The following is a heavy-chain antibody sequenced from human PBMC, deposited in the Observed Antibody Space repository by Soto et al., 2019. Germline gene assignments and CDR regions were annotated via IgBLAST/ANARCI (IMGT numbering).Heavy chain of an antibody. CDR2: ISYDGSNK. CDR1: GFTFSSYA. V-gene: IGHV3-30-3*01. CDR3: ARDAGGCYSSRRYYGMDV. Sequence: QVQLVESGGGVVQPGRSLRLSCAASGFTFSSYAMHWVRQAPGKGLEWVAVISYDGSNKYYADSVKGRFTISRDNSKNKLYLQMNSLRAEDTAVYYCARDAGGCYSSRRYYGMDVWGQGTTVTVSS. D-gene: IGHD2-15*01. J-gene: IGHJ6*02.